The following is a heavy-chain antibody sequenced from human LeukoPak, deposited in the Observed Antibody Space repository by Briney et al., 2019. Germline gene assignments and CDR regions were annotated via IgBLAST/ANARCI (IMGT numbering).Heavy chain of an antibody. CDR3: ARGGIAAGEYYFDY. V-gene: IGHV4-4*02. Sequence: SETLSLTCAVSGGSLSSSHWWSWVRQPPGKGLEWIGKIYQSGSTNYNPSLKSRVTISVDKSKNQFSLNLSSVTAADTAVYYCARGGIAAGEYYFDYWGQGTLVTVSS. D-gene: IGHD6-25*01. J-gene: IGHJ4*02. CDR1: GGSLSSSHW. CDR2: IYQSGST.